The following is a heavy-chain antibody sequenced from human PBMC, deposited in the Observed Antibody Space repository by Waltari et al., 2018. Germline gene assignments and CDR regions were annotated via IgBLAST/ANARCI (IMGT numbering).Heavy chain of an antibody. CDR3: ARPMTTVTTTYPNWFDP. CDR2: ISSSSSTI. J-gene: IGHJ5*02. CDR1: GFTFSSYS. V-gene: IGHV3-48*01. D-gene: IGHD4-17*01. Sequence: EVQLVESGGGLVQPGGSLRLSCAASGFTFSSYSMNWVRQAPGKGLEWVSYISSSSSTIYYADSVKGRFTISRDNAKNSLYLQMNSLRAEDTAVYYCARPMTTVTTTYPNWFDPWGQGTLVTVSS.